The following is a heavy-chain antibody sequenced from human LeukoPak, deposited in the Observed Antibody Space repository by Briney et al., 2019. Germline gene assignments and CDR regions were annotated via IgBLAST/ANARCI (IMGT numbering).Heavy chain of an antibody. V-gene: IGHV4-4*07. Sequence: SETLSLTCTVSGGSISSYYWSWIRQPAGKGLEWIGRIYTSGSTNYNPSLKSRVTMSVDTSKNQFSLKLSSVTAADTAVYYCARVLWFGALNNWFDPWGQGTLVTVSS. CDR1: GGSISSYY. D-gene: IGHD3-10*01. CDR3: ARVLWFGALNNWFDP. CDR2: IYTSGST. J-gene: IGHJ5*02.